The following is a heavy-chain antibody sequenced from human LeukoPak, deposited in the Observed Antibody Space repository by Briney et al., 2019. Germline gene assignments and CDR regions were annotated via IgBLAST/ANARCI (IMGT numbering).Heavy chain of an antibody. Sequence: GGSLRLSCAASGFTFSSYTMNWVRQAPGKGLEWVSSISTSSIYIYYTDSLKGRFTISRDNARNSLYLQMNSLRAEDTAVYYCARDRGSYSSSFKNWGQGTLVTVSS. V-gene: IGHV3-21*01. CDR1: GFTFSSYT. D-gene: IGHD6-13*01. CDR2: ISTSSIYI. CDR3: ARDRGSYSSSFKN. J-gene: IGHJ4*02.